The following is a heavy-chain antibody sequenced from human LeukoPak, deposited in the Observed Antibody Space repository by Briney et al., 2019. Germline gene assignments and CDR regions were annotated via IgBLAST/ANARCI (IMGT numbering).Heavy chain of an antibody. D-gene: IGHD1-26*01. CDR1: GFTLSDHY. Sequence: GGSLRLSCAASGFTLSDHYMDGVREAPGKGGEWVGRTRSKANSDTTEYAASVKDRFTISRDDSKNSLYLQMNSLKTEDTAVYYCARYIGGKEYYFDYWGQGTLVTVSS. J-gene: IGHJ4*02. CDR2: TRSKANSDTT. V-gene: IGHV3-72*01. CDR3: ARYIGGKEYYFDY.